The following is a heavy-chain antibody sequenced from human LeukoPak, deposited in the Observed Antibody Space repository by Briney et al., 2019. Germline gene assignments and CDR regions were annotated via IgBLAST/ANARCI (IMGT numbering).Heavy chain of an antibody. CDR3: ARGLGGDQGYFDL. J-gene: IGHJ2*01. D-gene: IGHD3-10*01. CDR1: GFIFDDCA. CDR2: ISWNSGSL. V-gene: IGHV3-9*01. Sequence: GRSLRLSCAASGFIFDDCAMHWVRQAPGKGLEWVSGISWNSGSLAYADSVKGRFTISRDNAKNSLYLQMNSLRTEDTALYYCARGLGGDQGYFDLWGRGTLATVSS.